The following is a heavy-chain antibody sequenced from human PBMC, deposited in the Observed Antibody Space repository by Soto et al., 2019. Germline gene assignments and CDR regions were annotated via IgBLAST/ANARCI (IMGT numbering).Heavy chain of an antibody. CDR2: FYHSGNS. CDR1: GGSIRSYY. J-gene: IGHJ6*02. V-gene: IGHV4-59*01. D-gene: IGHD5-18*01. CDR3: ARISSVDPYGYVNGGLDV. Sequence: SETLSLTCSVSGGSIRSYYWSWIRQSPEKGLEWIGHFYHSGNSNYNPSLKSRVTISVDTSKNQLSLSLRSVTAADTAVYFCARISSVDPYGYVNGGLDVWGQGTTVTVSS.